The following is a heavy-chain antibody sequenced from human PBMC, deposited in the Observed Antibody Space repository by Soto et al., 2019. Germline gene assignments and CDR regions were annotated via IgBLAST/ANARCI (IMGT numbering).Heavy chain of an antibody. D-gene: IGHD6-13*01. V-gene: IGHV1-18*01. CDR3: AGNRGIAADY. CDR1: GYTFTSYG. CDR2: ISTYNGNT. J-gene: IGHJ4*02. Sequence: QVQLVQSGAEVKKPGASVKVSCKTSGYTFTSYGISWVRQAPGQGLEWMGWISTYNGNTNYAQKPPGRGTMHTDTSTSKAYMELRSLRSDDTAVYYCAGNRGIAADYWGQGTLVTVPS.